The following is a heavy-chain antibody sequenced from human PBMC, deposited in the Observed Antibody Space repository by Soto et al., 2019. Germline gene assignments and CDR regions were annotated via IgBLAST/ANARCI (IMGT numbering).Heavy chain of an antibody. J-gene: IGHJ4*02. CDR1: GFTFSSYA. V-gene: IGHV3-23*01. CDR2: ISGSGGST. CDR3: AKDLRYCSSTSCYSHYFDY. Sequence: GGSLRLSCAASGFTFSSYAMSWVRQAPGKGLEWVSAISGSGGSTYYADSVKGRFTISRENSKNTLYLQMNSLRAEDTAVYYCAKDLRYCSSTSCYSHYFDYWGQGTLVTVSS. D-gene: IGHD2-2*02.